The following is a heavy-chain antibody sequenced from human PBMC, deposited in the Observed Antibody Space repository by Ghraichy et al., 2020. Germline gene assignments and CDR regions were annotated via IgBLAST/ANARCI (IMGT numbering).Heavy chain of an antibody. Sequence: SQTLSLTCTVSGGSISSSSYYWGWIRQPPGKGLEWIGSIYYSGSTYYNPSLKSRVTISVDTSKNQFSLKLSSVTAADTAVYYCARRNYDFWSGYYLDYYGMDVWGQGTTVTVSS. V-gene: IGHV4-39*01. J-gene: IGHJ6*02. CDR3: ARRNYDFWSGYYLDYYGMDV. CDR1: GGSISSSSYY. D-gene: IGHD3-3*01. CDR2: IYYSGST.